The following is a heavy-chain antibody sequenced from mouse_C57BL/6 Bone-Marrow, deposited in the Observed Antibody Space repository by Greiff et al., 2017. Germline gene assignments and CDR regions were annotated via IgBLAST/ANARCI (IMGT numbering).Heavy chain of an antibody. CDR3: ARGGPLLRYSSWYFDF. D-gene: IGHD1-1*01. J-gene: IGHJ1*03. V-gene: IGHV1-59*01. CDR1: GYTFTSYW. Sequence: QVQLQQPGAELVRPGTSVKLSCKASGYTFTSYWMHWVKQRPGQGLEWIGVIDPSDSYTNYNQKFKGKATLTVDTSSSTAYMQLSSLTSEDSAVYYCARGGPLLRYSSWYFDFGGTGTTVTVSS. CDR2: IDPSDSYT.